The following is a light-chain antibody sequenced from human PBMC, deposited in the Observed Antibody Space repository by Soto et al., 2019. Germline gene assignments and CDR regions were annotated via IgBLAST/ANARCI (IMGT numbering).Light chain of an antibody. J-gene: IGLJ1*01. CDR1: SSNIGTGYD. CDR3: QFFDGRLSGSV. CDR2: GNN. Sequence: QSVLTQPPSVSGAPGQRVTIPCTGSSSNIGTGYDVQWYQQLPGTAPKLLIYGNNNRPSGVPDRFSGSKSGTSASLAITGLQAEHEADYYCQFFDGRLSGSVFGTGTKLTVL. V-gene: IGLV1-40*01.